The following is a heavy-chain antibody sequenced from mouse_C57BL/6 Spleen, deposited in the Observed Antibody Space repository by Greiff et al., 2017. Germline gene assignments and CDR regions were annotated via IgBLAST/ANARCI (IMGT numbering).Heavy chain of an antibody. Sequence: QVQLKQPGAELVKPGASVTMSCKASGYTFTSYWITWVKQRPGQGLEWIGDIYPGSGSTNYNEKFKSKATLTVDTSSSTAYMQLSSLTSEDSAVYYCARGTANWRAMDYWGQGTSVTVSS. J-gene: IGHJ4*01. V-gene: IGHV1-55*01. CDR1: GYTFTSYW. D-gene: IGHD3-3*01. CDR2: IYPGSGST. CDR3: ARGTANWRAMDY.